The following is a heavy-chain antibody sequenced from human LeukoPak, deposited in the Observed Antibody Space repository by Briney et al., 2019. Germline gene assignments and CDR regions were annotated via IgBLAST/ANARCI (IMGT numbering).Heavy chain of an antibody. CDR3: ARHKLYGSGSYCYFDY. J-gene: IGHJ4*02. V-gene: IGHV4-39*01. D-gene: IGHD3-10*01. Sequence: SETLSLTCTVSGGSISSSSYYWGWIRQPPGKGLEWIGSTYYSGSTYYNPSLKSRVTISVDTSKNQFSLKLSSVPAADTAVYYCARHKLYGSGSYCYFDYWGQGTLVTVSS. CDR1: GGSISSSSYY. CDR2: TYYSGST.